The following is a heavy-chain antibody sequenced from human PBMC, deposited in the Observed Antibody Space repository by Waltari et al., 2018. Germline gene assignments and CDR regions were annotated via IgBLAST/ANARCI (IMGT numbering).Heavy chain of an antibody. J-gene: IGHJ4*02. Sequence: EVQLVESGGGLVQPGGSLRLSCAVSGFTLRSYEMNWVRQAPGKGREWVADISSSDKTRYADSVKGRFTISRDNAKNSLYLQMSSLRAEDTAIYYRARVRSVVGEGVYWGQGTLVTVSS. D-gene: IGHD2-15*01. CDR1: GFTLRSYE. CDR2: ISSSDKTR. V-gene: IGHV3-48*03. CDR3: ARVRSVVGEGVY.